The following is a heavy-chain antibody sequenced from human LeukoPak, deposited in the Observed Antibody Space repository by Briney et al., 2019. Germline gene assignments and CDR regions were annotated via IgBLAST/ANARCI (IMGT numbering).Heavy chain of an antibody. CDR3: ARLSHRAASGRGDY. Sequence: PSETLSLTCAVYGGSFSGYYWSWIRQPPGKGLEWIGEINHSGSTNYNPSLKSRVTISVDTSKNQFSLKLSSVTAADTAVYYCARLSHRAASGRGDYWGQGTLVTVSS. CDR1: GGSFSGYY. V-gene: IGHV4-34*01. D-gene: IGHD6-13*01. CDR2: INHSGST. J-gene: IGHJ4*02.